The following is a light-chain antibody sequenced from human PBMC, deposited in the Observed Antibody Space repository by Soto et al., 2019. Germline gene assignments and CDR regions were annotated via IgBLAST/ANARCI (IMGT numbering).Light chain of an antibody. Sequence: DIQTTQSPSTLSASVCDRVTITCRASQSISSWLAWYQQKPGKAPKLLIYDASSLESGVPSRFSGSGSGTSFTLTINNLQPEDFGTYYCQQYSDYPLTVGGGTKVDIK. J-gene: IGKJ4*01. CDR2: DAS. CDR3: QQYSDYPLT. CDR1: QSISSW. V-gene: IGKV1-5*01.